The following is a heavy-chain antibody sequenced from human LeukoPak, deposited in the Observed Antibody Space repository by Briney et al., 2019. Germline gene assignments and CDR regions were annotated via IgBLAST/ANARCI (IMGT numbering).Heavy chain of an antibody. CDR3: AKDRDGADRIIL. V-gene: IGHV1-2*06. CDR2: LNPNTGHA. J-gene: IGHJ4*02. Sequence: ASVKVSCKASGYTFTSYDINWVRQAPGQGPEWMGRLNPNTGHAVYAFKFQGRVTITRDTSSSTAYMEVTRLTSDDTALYYCAKDRDGADRIILWGQGTLVTVSS. D-gene: IGHD5-24*01. CDR1: GYTFTSYD.